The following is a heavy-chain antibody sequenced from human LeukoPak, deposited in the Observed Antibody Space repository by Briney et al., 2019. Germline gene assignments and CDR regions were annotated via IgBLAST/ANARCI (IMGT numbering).Heavy chain of an antibody. CDR3: ARHPHYYDSSGYYGIPFDY. J-gene: IGHJ4*02. D-gene: IGHD3-22*01. V-gene: IGHV5-51*01. CDR1: GYSFTSYW. Sequence: GESLKISCKGSGYSFTSYWIGWVRQMPGKGLEWMGIIYRGDSDTRYSPSFQGQVAISADKSISTAYLQWSSLKASDTAMYYCARHPHYYDSSGYYGIPFDYWGQGTLVTVSS. CDR2: IYRGDSDT.